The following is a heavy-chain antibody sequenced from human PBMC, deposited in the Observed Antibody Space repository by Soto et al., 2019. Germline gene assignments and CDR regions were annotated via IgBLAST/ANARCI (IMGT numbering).Heavy chain of an antibody. CDR1: GFTFSSYS. V-gene: IGHV3-21*01. CDR2: ISSSSSYI. CDR3: ARDVDYIWGSYRSLYFDY. D-gene: IGHD3-16*02. Sequence: EVQLVESGGGLVKPGGSLRLSCAASGFTFSSYSMNWVRQALGKGLEWVSSISSSSSYIYYADSVKGRFTISRDNAKNSLYLQMNSLRAEDTAVYYCARDVDYIWGSYRSLYFDYWGQGTLVTVSS. J-gene: IGHJ4*02.